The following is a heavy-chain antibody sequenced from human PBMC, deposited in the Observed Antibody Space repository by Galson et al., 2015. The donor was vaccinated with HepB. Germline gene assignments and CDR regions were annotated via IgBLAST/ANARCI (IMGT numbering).Heavy chain of an antibody. D-gene: IGHD5-12*01. J-gene: IGHJ4*02. CDR2: ISSTGRAT. CDR3: AREPYSDVWHSLDY. Sequence: SLRLSCAASGFVFGDFYMSWISQAPGKGLEWISYISSTGRATYYAESVKGRFTISRDKAKKSLYLQMNSLRVEDTAVYYCAREPYSDVWHSLDYWGQGILVTVSP. CDR1: GFVFGDFY. V-gene: IGHV3-11*01.